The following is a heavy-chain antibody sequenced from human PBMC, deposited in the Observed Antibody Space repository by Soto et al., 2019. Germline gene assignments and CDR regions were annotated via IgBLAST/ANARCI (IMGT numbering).Heavy chain of an antibody. J-gene: IGHJ6*02. V-gene: IGHV3-74*01. CDR2: ISRHDGSST. D-gene: IGHD2-2*01. CDR1: GFTFSSYW. CDR3: ARGGSASPNGMDA. Sequence: GGSLRLSCAASGFTFSSYWMHWVRQAPGKGLVWVSRISRHDGSSTNYADSVKGRLTISRDNAKNTLYLQMNSLRAEDTGVYYCARGGSASPNGMDAWGQGTTVTVS.